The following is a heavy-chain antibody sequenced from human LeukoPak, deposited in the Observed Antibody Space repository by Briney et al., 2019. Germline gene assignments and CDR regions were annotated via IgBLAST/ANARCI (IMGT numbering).Heavy chain of an antibody. CDR3: ARIITTLGYCSSTSCNSFDY. CDR2: LSTYNENT. CDR1: GYTFTSYG. D-gene: IGHD2-2*01. Sequence: ASVKVSCKASGYTFTSYGISWVRQAPGQGLECVGWLSTYNENTNYLQKLPDRVTMHTDTSTSTAYMQLRSLRSDDTAVYYCARIITTLGYCSSTSCNSFDYWGQGTLVTVSS. V-gene: IGHV1-18*01. J-gene: IGHJ4*02.